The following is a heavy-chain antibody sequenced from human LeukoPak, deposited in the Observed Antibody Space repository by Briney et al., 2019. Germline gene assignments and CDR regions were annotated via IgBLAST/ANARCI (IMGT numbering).Heavy chain of an antibody. D-gene: IGHD5-24*01. CDR3: ARDRGDGYNYLLDY. CDR2: VYYSGST. J-gene: IGHJ4*02. V-gene: IGHV4-59*01. CDR1: GGSISTYY. Sequence: SETLSLTCTVSGGSISTYYWSWIRQPPGQGLEWIGYVYYSGSTNYNPSLESRVTMSVDTSKNQFSLKLSSVTAADTAVYYCARDRGDGYNYLLDYWGQGTLVTVSS.